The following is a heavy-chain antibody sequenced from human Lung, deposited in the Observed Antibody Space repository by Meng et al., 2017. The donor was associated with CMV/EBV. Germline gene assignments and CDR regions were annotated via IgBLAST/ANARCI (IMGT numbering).Heavy chain of an antibody. Sequence: SCAASGFTFSSYEMNWVRQAPGKGLEWVSYISSSSNIKYYADSVKGRFTISRDNAKNSLYLQTNSLRADDTAVYYCARDHESQYYDTTGYPGHWXQGTLVTVSS. V-gene: IGHV3-48*03. D-gene: IGHD3-22*01. J-gene: IGHJ4*02. CDR2: ISSSSNIK. CDR3: ARDHESQYYDTTGYPGH. CDR1: GFTFSSYE.